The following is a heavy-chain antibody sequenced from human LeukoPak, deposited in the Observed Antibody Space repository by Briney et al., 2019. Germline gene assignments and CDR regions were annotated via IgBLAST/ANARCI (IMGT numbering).Heavy chain of an antibody. CDR1: GFTFSDYW. D-gene: IGHD6-25*01. Sequence: GGSLRLSCAASGFTFSDYWMTWVRQAPGKGLEWVSSMNSRSSYIYYADSVKGRFTISRDNSKNTLYLQMNSLRAGDTAIYYCAKDRRLAPFDYGGQGTLVTVSS. V-gene: IGHV3-21*04. CDR2: MNSRSSYI. CDR3: AKDRRLAPFDY. J-gene: IGHJ4*02.